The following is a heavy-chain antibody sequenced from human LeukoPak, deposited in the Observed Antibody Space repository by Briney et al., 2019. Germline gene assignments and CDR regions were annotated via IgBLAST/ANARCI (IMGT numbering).Heavy chain of an antibody. V-gene: IGHV4-39*01. CDR3: ARGGSVLRFVEWPPPRGDDFDYYMAV. D-gene: IGHD3-3*01. J-gene: IGHJ6*03. CDR1: GGSISSSSYY. CDR2: IYYSGST. Sequence: PSETLSLTCTVSGGSISSSSYYWGWIRQPPGKGLEWIGSIYYSGSTYYNPSLKSRVTISVDTSKNQFSLKLSSVTAADTAVYYCARGGSVLRFVEWPPPRGDDFDYYMAVWGKGTTVTVSS.